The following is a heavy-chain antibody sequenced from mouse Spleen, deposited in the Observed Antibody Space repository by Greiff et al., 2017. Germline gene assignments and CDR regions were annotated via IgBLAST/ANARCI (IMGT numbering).Heavy chain of an antibody. Sequence: EVKLMESGGGLVKPGGSLKLSCAASGFTFSSYAMSWVRQTPEKRLEWVATISSGGSYTYYPDSVKGRFTISRDNAKNTLYLQMSSLRSEDTAMYYCARHQAVDYWGQGTTLTVSS. CDR1: GFTFSSYA. CDR2: ISSGGSYT. CDR3: ARHQAVDY. D-gene: IGHD3-2*02. V-gene: IGHV5-9-3*01. J-gene: IGHJ2*01.